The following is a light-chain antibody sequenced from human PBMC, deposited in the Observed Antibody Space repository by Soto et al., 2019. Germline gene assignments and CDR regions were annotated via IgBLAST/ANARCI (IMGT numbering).Light chain of an antibody. J-gene: IGKJ1*01. CDR2: WAS. CDR1: QSVLSRSNNKNC. V-gene: IGKV4-1*01. Sequence: DIVMTQSPESLAVSLGERATINCKSSQSVLSRSNNKNCLAWYQQKSGQPPKLLIYWASARESGVPDRFSGSGSETDFTLTISSLQAEDVAEYYCQHYHSITWTFGQGTRVEIK. CDR3: QHYHSITWT.